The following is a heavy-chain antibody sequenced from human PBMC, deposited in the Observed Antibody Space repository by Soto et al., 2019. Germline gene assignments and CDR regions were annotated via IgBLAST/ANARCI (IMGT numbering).Heavy chain of an antibody. D-gene: IGHD3-10*01. J-gene: IGHJ4*02. V-gene: IGHV4-4*02. CDR3: AREELLWFGELLHGGYFDY. CDR1: GGSISSSNW. Sequence: PSETLSLTCAVSGGSISSSNWWSWVRQPPGKGLEWIGEIYHSGSTNYNPSLKSRVTISVDKSKNQFSLKLSSVTAADTAVYYCAREELLWFGELLHGGYFDYWGQGTLVTVSS. CDR2: IYHSGST.